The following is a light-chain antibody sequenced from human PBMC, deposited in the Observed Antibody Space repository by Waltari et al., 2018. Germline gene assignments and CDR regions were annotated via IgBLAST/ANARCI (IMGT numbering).Light chain of an antibody. Sequence: QSPLTQPASVSGSPGQSLTISCPGTSSHIRNSHFVLLYQQHPGKAPKLIIYDVSNRPSGVSNRFSGSWSGNTASLTISGLQAEDEADYYCNSYTTGSTLTVIFGGGTKLTVL. J-gene: IGLJ2*01. CDR2: DVS. V-gene: IGLV2-14*03. CDR3: NSYTTGSTLTVI. CDR1: SSHIRNSHF.